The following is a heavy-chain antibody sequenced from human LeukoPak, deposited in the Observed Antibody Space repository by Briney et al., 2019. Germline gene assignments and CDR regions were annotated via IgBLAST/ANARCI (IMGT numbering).Heavy chain of an antibody. CDR1: GGTFSSYA. D-gene: IGHD3-10*01. CDR2: IIPIFGTA. J-gene: IGHJ4*02. CDR3: AREALAYGSAYYFDY. Sequence: SVKVSCKASGGTFSSYAISWVRQAPGQGLEWMGGIIPIFGTANYAQKFQGRVTITTDESTSTAYMELSSLRSEDTAVYYCAREALAYGSAYYFDYWGQGTLVTVSS. V-gene: IGHV1-69*05.